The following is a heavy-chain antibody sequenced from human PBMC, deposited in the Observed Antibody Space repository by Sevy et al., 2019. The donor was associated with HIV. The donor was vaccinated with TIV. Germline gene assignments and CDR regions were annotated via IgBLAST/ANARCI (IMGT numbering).Heavy chain of an antibody. D-gene: IGHD3-3*01. CDR1: GFTFSSNW. V-gene: IGHV3-7*01. CDR2: VKQDMSEK. J-gene: IGHJ4*02. Sequence: GESLRLSCAASGFTFSSNWMTWVRQAPGKGLEWVANVKQDMSEKYYADSVKGRFTIPRDNAKNLLFLQMNSLRDEETAVYYCARAQQVTMLVVIGGLYFDLWGQGTLVTVSS. CDR3: ARAQQVTMLVVIGGLYFDL.